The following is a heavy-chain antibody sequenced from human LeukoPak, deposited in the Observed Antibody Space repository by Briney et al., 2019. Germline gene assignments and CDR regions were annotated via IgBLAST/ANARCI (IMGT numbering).Heavy chain of an antibody. V-gene: IGHV3-7*04. CDR3: ARGDAFSGDH. J-gene: IGHJ4*02. CDR1: GFSFTNFW. CDR2: TQPEGNEK. Sequence: SGRSLRLSCAVAGFSFTNFWMSWVRQAPGRGLEWVANTQPEGNEKYHVESVKGRFTISRDNTKNLLFLQMNGLRVEDTAVYYCARGDAFSGDHWGQGTLVTVSS.